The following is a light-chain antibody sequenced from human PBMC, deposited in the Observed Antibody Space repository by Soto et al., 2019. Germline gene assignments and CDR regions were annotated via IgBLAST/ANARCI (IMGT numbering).Light chain of an antibody. CDR3: QSYDSNLSGWV. J-gene: IGLJ3*02. CDR2: GSA. CDR1: SSNIGAGYD. Sequence: QSVLTQPPSVSGAPGQRVTISCTGTSSNIGAGYDVHWYQLLPGIAPKLLIYGSANRPSGVPDRFSGSKSGTSTSLDITGLQAEDEADYYCQSYDSNLSGWVFGGGTKLTVL. V-gene: IGLV1-40*01.